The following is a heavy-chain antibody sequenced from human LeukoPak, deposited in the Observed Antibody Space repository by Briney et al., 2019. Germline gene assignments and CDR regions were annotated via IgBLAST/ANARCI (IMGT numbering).Heavy chain of an antibody. D-gene: IGHD3-22*01. Sequence: GGSLRLSCAASGFTFSSYGMHWVRQAPGKGLEWVAFIRYDGSNKYYADSVKGRFTISRDNSKNTLYLQMNSLRAEDTAVYYCARETLDSSGSADFDYWGQGTLVTVSS. CDR1: GFTFSSYG. CDR2: IRYDGSNK. V-gene: IGHV3-30*02. J-gene: IGHJ4*02. CDR3: ARETLDSSGSADFDY.